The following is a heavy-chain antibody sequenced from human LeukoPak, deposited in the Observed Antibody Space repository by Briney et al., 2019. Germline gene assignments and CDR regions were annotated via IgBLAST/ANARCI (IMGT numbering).Heavy chain of an antibody. D-gene: IGHD3-9*01. CDR3: ARASLLRYFDWLPPTYYYYGMDV. CDR1: GGSVSSGSYY. V-gene: IGHV4-61*01. J-gene: IGHJ6*02. Sequence: NPSETLSLTCTVSGGSVSSGSYYWSWIRQPPGKGLEWIGYIYYSGSTNYNPSLKSRVTISVDTSKNQFSLKLSSVTAADTAVYYCARASLLRYFDWLPPTYYYYGMDVWGQGTTVTVSS. CDR2: IYYSGST.